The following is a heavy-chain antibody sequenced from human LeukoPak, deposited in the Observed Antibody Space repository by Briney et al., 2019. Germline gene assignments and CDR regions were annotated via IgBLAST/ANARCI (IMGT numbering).Heavy chain of an antibody. CDR2: ISGSGGST. D-gene: IGHD3-9*01. Sequence: GGSLRLSYAASGFTFSSYAMSWVRQAPRPGLEWVSAISGSGGSTYYADSVKGRFTISRDNSKNTLYLKMNSLRAEDTAVCYCAKGILRYYVFWGQVTLVTVAS. J-gene: IGHJ4*02. CDR3: AKGILRYYVF. V-gene: IGHV3-23*01. CDR1: GFTFSSYA.